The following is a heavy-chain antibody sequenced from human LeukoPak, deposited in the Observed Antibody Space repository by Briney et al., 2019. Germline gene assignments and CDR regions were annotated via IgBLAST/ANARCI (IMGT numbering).Heavy chain of an antibody. J-gene: IGHJ4*02. D-gene: IGHD1-26*01. CDR2: INPSGAST. V-gene: IGHV3-23*01. Sequence: GGSLRLSCAASGFTFSTYALSWVRQAPRKGLEWISTINPSGASTYYADSVKGRFTISRDNSKNTLYLQMNSLRAEDTAVYYCAKHYTGSYYFDYWGQGTLVTVSS. CDR3: AKHYTGSYYFDY. CDR1: GFTFSTYA.